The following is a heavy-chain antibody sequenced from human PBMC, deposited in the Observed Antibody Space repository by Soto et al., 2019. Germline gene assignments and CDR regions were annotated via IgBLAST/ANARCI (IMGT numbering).Heavy chain of an antibody. Sequence: QVQGVQSGAEVKKPGSSVKVSCKGSGGIFTNNDISCVRQAPGQGLEWLGGVIPLFDTAYYEQIFRGRLRISGDGATTTAYVDLSGLTSAETAVYFCATWRHNDGYNLYHGMDVLCPGATVTVS. CDR3: ATWRHNDGYNLYHGMDV. CDR2: VIPLFDTA. D-gene: IGHD3-16*01. CDR1: GGIFTNND. J-gene: IGHJ6*02. V-gene: IGHV1-69*01.